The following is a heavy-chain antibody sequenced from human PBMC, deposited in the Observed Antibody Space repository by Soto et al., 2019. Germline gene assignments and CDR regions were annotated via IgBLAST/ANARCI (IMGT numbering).Heavy chain of an antibody. Sequence: QVQLQESGPGLVKPSETLSLTCTVSGGSISSHYWSWVRQAPGKGLEWIGGIYYRGNTFYNPSLKSRGTISVDTSNNQVSLKLDSVTTADTAVYYCARDGREAAGIDVWGQGTTVTVSS. CDR3: ARDGREAAGIDV. D-gene: IGHD1-26*01. V-gene: IGHV4-59*11. CDR1: GGSISSHY. J-gene: IGHJ6*02. CDR2: IYYRGNT.